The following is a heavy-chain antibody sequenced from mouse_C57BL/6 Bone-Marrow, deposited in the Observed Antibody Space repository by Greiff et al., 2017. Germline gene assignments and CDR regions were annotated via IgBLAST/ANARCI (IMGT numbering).Heavy chain of an antibody. CDR2: INPNNGGT. Sequence: EVQLQQSGPELVKPGASVKIPCKASGYTFTDYNMDWVTQSHGKSLEWIGDINPNNGGTIYNQKFKGKATLTVDTSSSTAYMQLSSLTSEDSAVYYGASRGTTDYHFDYWGEGTTLTVSS. D-gene: IGHD1-1*01. J-gene: IGHJ2*01. V-gene: IGHV1-18*01. CDR1: GYTFTDYN. CDR3: ASRGTTDYHFDY.